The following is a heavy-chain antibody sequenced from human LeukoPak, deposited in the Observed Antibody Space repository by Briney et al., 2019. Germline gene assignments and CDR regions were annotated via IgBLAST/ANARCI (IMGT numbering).Heavy chain of an antibody. CDR3: TSLLTIFGVHVLDAFDI. V-gene: IGHV3-15*05. J-gene: IGHJ3*02. Sequence: GGSLRLSCAASGFTFSSYSMNWVRQAPGKGLEWVGRIRGKADGETTDYAAPVKGRFSISRDDSKNTLYLQMNSLKTEDTAVYYCTSLLTIFGVHVLDAFDIWGQGTMVTVSS. CDR2: IRGKADGETT. D-gene: IGHD3-3*01. CDR1: GFTFSSYS.